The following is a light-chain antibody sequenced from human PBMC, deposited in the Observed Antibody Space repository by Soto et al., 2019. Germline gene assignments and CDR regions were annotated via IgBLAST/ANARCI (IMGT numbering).Light chain of an antibody. Sequence: EIVLTQSPGALSLSPGERATLSCGASRSFSSCYLAWYQQKLGQSPSLLIYGASPRATGIPDSFSGIGFGTDFIFTFSRLELEDFAVYYCQQYGSSPRTFGKGTKVDIK. V-gene: IGKV3-20*01. J-gene: IGKJ1*01. CDR1: RSFSSCY. CDR3: QQYGSSPRT. CDR2: GAS.